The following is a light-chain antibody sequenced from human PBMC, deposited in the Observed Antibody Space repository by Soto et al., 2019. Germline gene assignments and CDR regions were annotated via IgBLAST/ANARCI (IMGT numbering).Light chain of an antibody. V-gene: IGKV3-15*01. CDR1: QSVSSN. CDR3: QQYNSWPPIT. J-gene: IGKJ5*01. Sequence: EIVMAQYPASMSLSPRDRATLSCRASQSVSSNLAWYQQKRGQAPRLLIYGASSRATGIPARFSGSGSGTEFTLTISSLQSEDFAVYYCQQYNSWPPITFGQGTRLEIK. CDR2: GAS.